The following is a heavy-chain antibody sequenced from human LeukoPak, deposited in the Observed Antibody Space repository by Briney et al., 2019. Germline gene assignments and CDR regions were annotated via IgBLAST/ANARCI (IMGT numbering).Heavy chain of an antibody. D-gene: IGHD2/OR15-2a*01. CDR3: ARAHSIASYYYGVDV. J-gene: IGHJ6*02. CDR2: IYNSGNT. CDR1: GGSIASGDYY. Sequence: SETLSLTCSVSGGSIASGDYYWTWIRQPPGKGPEWIGYIYNSGNTYYNPSLKSRVTVSVDTSENQFSLKLSSVTAADTAVYYCARAHSIASYYYGVDVWGQGTTVTVSS. V-gene: IGHV4-30-4*01.